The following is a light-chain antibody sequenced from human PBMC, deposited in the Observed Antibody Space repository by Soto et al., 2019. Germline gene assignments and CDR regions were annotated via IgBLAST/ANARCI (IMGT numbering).Light chain of an antibody. CDR2: GAS. Sequence: EIGLTQCAGTLSFFPGERATLPCRASRGFXNNYLAWHQQKPGQAPRLLFYGASSRATGIPDMFSGSGYGTDFTITISRLEPEYSEVYYCQQYGSSGTFGQGTKVDIK. CDR3: QQYGSSGT. J-gene: IGKJ1*01. CDR1: RGFXNNY. V-gene: IGKV3-20*01.